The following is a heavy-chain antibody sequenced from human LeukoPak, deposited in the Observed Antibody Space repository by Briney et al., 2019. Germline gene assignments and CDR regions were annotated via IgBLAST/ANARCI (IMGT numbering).Heavy chain of an antibody. CDR2: ITANTRGSIT. V-gene: IGHV3-23*01. CDR1: GFSFSTYD. Sequence: GGSLRLSCVTSGFSFSTYDMSWVRQAPGKGLEWVSGITANTRGSITYYADSVKGRFTISRDSSMDTLYLQMNSLRAEDTAVYFCARGGYFSFDYWGQGTLVTVSS. CDR3: ARGGYFSFDY. D-gene: IGHD2/OR15-2a*01. J-gene: IGHJ4*02.